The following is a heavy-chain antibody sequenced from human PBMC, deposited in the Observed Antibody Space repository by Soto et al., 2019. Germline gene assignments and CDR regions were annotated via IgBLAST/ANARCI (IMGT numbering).Heavy chain of an antibody. D-gene: IGHD3-10*01. CDR1: GYSFTSYW. V-gene: IGHV5-51*01. CDR3: ARAGYYYGSRSYEHYYYGMDV. J-gene: IGHJ6*02. Sequence: GESLKISCKGSGYSFTSYWIGWVRQMPGKGLEWMGIIYPGDSDTRYSPSFQGQVTISADKSISTAYLQWSSLKASDTAMYYCARAGYYYGSRSYEHYYYGMDVWGQGTTVTVSS. CDR2: IYPGDSDT.